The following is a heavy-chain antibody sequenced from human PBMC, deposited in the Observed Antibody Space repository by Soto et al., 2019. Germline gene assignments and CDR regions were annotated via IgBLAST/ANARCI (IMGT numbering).Heavy chain of an antibody. CDR2: IDYNGVT. CDR3: ARAPVGLDTISYFDY. V-gene: IGHV4-39*07. D-gene: IGHD3-3*01. J-gene: IGHJ4*02. CDR1: GGSIDRSGYY. Sequence: PWETLALTCTVSGGSIDRSGYYWGWSRQRPGRGLEGIGNIDYNGVTYSNPSLKSRVTISRDTSNNQFSLRLTSVTAADTAVYFCARAPVGLDTISYFDYWGQGNLVTASS.